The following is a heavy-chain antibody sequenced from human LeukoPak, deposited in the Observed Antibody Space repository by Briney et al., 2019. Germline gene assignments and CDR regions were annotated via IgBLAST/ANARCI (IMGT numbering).Heavy chain of an antibody. V-gene: IGHV3-53*01. J-gene: IGHJ4*02. Sequence: GGSLRLSCAASGFTVSSNYMSWVRQAPGKGLEWVSVVYSGHNTNYADSVKGRFTISRDNSRNTVYPQMNSLRVEDTAVYYCAKELSTGSGGACGGACYWARPFDYWGQGILVTVSS. CDR3: AKELSTGSGGACGGACYWARPFDY. D-gene: IGHD2-21*02. CDR2: VYSGHNT. CDR1: GFTVSSNY.